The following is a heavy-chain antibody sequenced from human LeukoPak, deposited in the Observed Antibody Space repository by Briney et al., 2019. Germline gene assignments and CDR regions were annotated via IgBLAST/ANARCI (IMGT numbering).Heavy chain of an antibody. CDR1: GYSFTGYY. CDR3: ATRGSLGDY. CDR2: INPKTGDT. Sequence: ASVKVSCKASGYSFTGYYIHWVRQAPGQGLEWMGRINPKTGDTNYAQKFQGRVTMTRDTSITIAYMELSSLRSDDTAIYHCATRGSLGDYWGQGTLVTVSS. V-gene: IGHV1-2*06. J-gene: IGHJ4*02. D-gene: IGHD3-10*01.